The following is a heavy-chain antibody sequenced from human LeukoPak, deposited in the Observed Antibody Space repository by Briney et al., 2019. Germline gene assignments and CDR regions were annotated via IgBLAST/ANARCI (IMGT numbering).Heavy chain of an antibody. V-gene: IGHV1-2*02. CDR1: GYTFTGYY. CDR3: ARDGYCSGGSCYRDGMDV. D-gene: IGHD2-15*01. CDR2: INPNSGGT. J-gene: IGHJ6*02. Sequence: ASVKVSCKASGYTFTGYYMHWVRQAPGQGLEWMGWINPNSGGTNYAQKFQGRVTMTTDTSTSTAYMELRSLRSDDTAVYYCARDGYCSGGSCYRDGMDVWGQGTTVTVSS.